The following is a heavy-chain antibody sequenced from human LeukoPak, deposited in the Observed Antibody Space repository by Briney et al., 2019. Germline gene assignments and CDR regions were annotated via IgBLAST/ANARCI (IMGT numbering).Heavy chain of an antibody. CDR2: ISAYNGNT. J-gene: IGHJ3*02. V-gene: IGHV1-18*01. D-gene: IGHD3-3*01. CDR1: GYTFTSYG. Sequence: GASVKVSCKASGYTFTSYGISWVRQAPGQGLEWMGWISAYNGNTNYAQKLQGRVTMTTDTSTSTAYMELRSLRSDDTAVYYCARSPPPGITIFGVVIPLHAFDIWGQGTMVTVSS. CDR3: ARSPPPGITIFGVVIPLHAFDI.